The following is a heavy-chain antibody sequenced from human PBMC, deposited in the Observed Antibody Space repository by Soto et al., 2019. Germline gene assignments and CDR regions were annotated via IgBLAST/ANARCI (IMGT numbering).Heavy chain of an antibody. J-gene: IGHJ4*02. Sequence: EVQLVESGGGLVKPGGSLRLSCAASGFTFSSYSMNWVRQAPGKGLEWVSSISSSSSYIYYADSVKGRFTISRDNAKNSLYLQMTSLRAEDTAVYYCARHYYDSSEALDYWGQGTLVTVSS. CDR3: ARHYYDSSEALDY. CDR2: ISSSSSYI. CDR1: GFTFSSYS. V-gene: IGHV3-21*01. D-gene: IGHD3-22*01.